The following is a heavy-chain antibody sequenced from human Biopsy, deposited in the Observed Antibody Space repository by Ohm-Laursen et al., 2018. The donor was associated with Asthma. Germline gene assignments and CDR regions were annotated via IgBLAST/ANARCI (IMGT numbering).Heavy chain of an antibody. D-gene: IGHD3-3*01. CDR2: IKHDGSEK. CDR1: GFTVSSNG. J-gene: IGHJ1*01. CDR3: ARTFHFWSPYHAEHYQL. Sequence: SLRLSCAASGFTVSSNGMSWVRQVPGQGLEWVANIKHDGSEKNHVDSLKGRFTISRDNAKNLLFLQMNSLRAEDTAVYYCARTFHFWSPYHAEHYQLWGQGTLVTVPS. V-gene: IGHV3-7*01.